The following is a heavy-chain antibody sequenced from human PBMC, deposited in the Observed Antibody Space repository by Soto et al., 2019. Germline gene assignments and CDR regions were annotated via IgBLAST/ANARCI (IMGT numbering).Heavy chain of an antibody. Sequence: QVQLVESGGGLVKPGGSLRLSCAASGFTFSDYYMSWIRQAPGKGLEWVSYISSSSSYTNYADSVKGRFTISRDNAKNSLYLQMNSQRAEDTAVYYCARDLRGYSYGANGNYWGQGTLVTVS. CDR1: GFTFSDYY. V-gene: IGHV3-11*06. CDR3: ARDLRGYSYGANGNY. D-gene: IGHD5-18*01. J-gene: IGHJ4*02. CDR2: ISSSSSYT.